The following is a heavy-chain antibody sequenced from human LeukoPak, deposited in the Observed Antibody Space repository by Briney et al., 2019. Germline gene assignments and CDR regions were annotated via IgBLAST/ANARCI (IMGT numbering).Heavy chain of an antibody. J-gene: IGHJ4*02. CDR2: ISFNNVV. Sequence: GGSLRLSCAASGFTFSSYEMNWVRQAPGRGLEWVSSISFNNVVFYADSVKGRFTISRDNAKNSVYLQMYSLRAEDTAVYYCAREQTRGGDLHYWGQGVLVTVSS. CDR1: GFTFSSYE. D-gene: IGHD2-21*02. CDR3: AREQTRGGDLHY. V-gene: IGHV3-69-1*01.